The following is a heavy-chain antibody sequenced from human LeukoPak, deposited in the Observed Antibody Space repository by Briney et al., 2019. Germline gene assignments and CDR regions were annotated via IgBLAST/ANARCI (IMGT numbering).Heavy chain of an antibody. CDR3: ARVGYYEYGYYYYMDV. CDR2: IYYSVST. Sequence: SGSLSLSCTVSGGSLRSSSYYSGWIRHPPGKWLEWIGSIYYSVSTYYNPSLKSRVTISVDTSKNQFSLKLSSVTAADTAVYYCARVGYYEYGYYYYMDVWGKGTTVTVSS. J-gene: IGHJ6*03. CDR1: GGSLRSSSYY. V-gene: IGHV4-39*07. D-gene: IGHD3-3*01.